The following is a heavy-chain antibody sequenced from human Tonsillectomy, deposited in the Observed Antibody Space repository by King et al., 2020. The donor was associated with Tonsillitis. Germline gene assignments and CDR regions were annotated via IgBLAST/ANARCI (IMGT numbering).Heavy chain of an antibody. CDR3: ANWGTDAFNI. Sequence: VQLVESGGGVVQPGGSLRLSCAASGFTFSSYGMHWVRQAPGKGLEWVAFILYDGSNKYYADSVKGRFTISRDNSRNTLYLHMNSLRAEDTAVYYCANWGTDAFNIWGQGTMVTVSS. CDR2: ILYDGSNK. CDR1: GFTFSSYG. V-gene: IGHV3-30*02. D-gene: IGHD3-16*01. J-gene: IGHJ3*02.